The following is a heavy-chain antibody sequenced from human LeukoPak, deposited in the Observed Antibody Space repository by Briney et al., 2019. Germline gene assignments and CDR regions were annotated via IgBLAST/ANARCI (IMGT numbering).Heavy chain of an antibody. J-gene: IGHJ4*02. CDR1: GFTFSSYS. D-gene: IGHD3-3*01. CDR2: ISGSGGST. CDR3: AKDRSLRFLEWLLRGFDY. V-gene: IGHV3-23*01. Sequence: GGSLRLSCAVSGFTFSSYSMTWVRQAPGKGLEWVSAISGSGGSTYYADSVKGRFTISRDNSKNTLYLQMNSLRAEDTAVYYCAKDRSLRFLEWLLRGFDYWGQGTLVTVSS.